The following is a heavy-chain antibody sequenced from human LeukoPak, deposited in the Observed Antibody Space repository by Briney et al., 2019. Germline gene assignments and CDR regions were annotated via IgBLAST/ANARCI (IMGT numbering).Heavy chain of an antibody. CDR2: IKPDGGEK. V-gene: IGHV3-7*01. Sequence: GGSLRLSCAASGFTFSNYWMGWVRQAPGKGLEWVANIKPDGGEKYYVDSVKGRFTISRDNAKNSLNLQMSSLRAEDTAVYYCARDPTTSQGSVAFDIWGQGTRVTVSS. D-gene: IGHD1-1*01. CDR1: GFTFSNYW. J-gene: IGHJ3*02. CDR3: ARDPTTSQGSVAFDI.